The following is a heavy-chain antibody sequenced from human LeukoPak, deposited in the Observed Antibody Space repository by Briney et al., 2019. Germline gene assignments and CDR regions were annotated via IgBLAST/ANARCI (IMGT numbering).Heavy chain of an antibody. D-gene: IGHD6-13*01. CDR1: GFTFSSYE. CDR3: ARDWRPGIAAAGTY. J-gene: IGHJ4*02. V-gene: IGHV3-48*03. Sequence: GSLRLSCAASGFTFSSYEMNWVRQAPGKGLEWVSYISSSGSTIYYADSVKGRFTISRDNAKNSLYLQMNSLRAEDTAVYYCARDWRPGIAAAGTYWGQGTLVTVSS. CDR2: ISSSGSTI.